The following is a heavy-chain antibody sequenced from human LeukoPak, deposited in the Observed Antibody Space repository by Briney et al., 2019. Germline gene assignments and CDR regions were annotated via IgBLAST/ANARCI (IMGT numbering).Heavy chain of an antibody. J-gene: IGHJ4*02. Sequence: PSETLSLTCTVSGGSISSGGYYWSWIRQHPGKGLEWIGYIYYSGSTYYNPSLKSRVTISVDTSKNQFSLKLSSVTAADTAVYYCARRDSSGYYYYWGQGTLVTVSS. CDR3: ARRDSSGYYYY. V-gene: IGHV4-31*03. CDR1: GGSISSGGYY. CDR2: IYYSGST. D-gene: IGHD3-22*01.